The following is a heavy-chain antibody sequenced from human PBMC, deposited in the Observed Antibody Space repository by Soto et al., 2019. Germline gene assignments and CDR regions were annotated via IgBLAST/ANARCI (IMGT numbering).Heavy chain of an antibody. Sequence: GGSLRLSCAASGFTFSSYEMNWVRQAPGKGLEWVSYISSSGSTINYTDSGKVRFTISRSNDKNSLYLQMNSHSAEYKAVYYCARNALIMAAAGPYDFDYWGQGTLVTVSS. D-gene: IGHD5-12*01. CDR1: GFTFSSYE. CDR3: ARNALIMAAAGPYDFDY. V-gene: IGHV3-48*03. CDR2: ISSSGSTI. J-gene: IGHJ4*02.